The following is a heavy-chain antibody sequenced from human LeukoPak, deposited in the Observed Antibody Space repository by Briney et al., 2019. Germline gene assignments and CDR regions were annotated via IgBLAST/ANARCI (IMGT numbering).Heavy chain of an antibody. V-gene: IGHV3-11*01. CDR1: GITVSNNY. Sequence: PGGSLRLSCAASGITVSNNYMSWIRQAPGKGLEWVSYISSSGSTIYYADSVKGRFTISRDNAKNSLFLQMNSLRAEDTAIYYCTTDTWYSAGHWGQGTLVTVSS. D-gene: IGHD2-15*01. J-gene: IGHJ4*02. CDR3: TTDTWYSAGH. CDR2: ISSSGSTI.